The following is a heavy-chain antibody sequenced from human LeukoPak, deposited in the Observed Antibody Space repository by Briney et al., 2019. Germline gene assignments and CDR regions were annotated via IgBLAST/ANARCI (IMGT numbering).Heavy chain of an antibody. V-gene: IGHV3-23*01. CDR2: ISDGGAAT. CDR1: GFTFSNYA. CDR3: AKALNVLVPSTSRWFDP. J-gene: IGHJ5*02. D-gene: IGHD2-2*01. Sequence: PGGSLRLSCAASGFTFSNYAMTWVRQAPGRELEWVSTISDGGAATYYADSVKGRFTISRDNSKNTLSLQMNSLRAEDTAVYYCAKALNVLVPSTSRWFDPWGQGTLVTVSS.